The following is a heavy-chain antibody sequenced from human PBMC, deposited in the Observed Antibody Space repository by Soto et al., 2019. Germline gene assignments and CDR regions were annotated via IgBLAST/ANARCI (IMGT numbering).Heavy chain of an antibody. Sequence: SQTLSLTCAISGDSVSSNSASWNWISQSPSRGLEWLGRTYYRSKWYNDYAVSVKSRITINPDTSKNQFSLQLNSVTPEDTAVYYCVMLRSNCSINSCYQHHYHLAVWSKGTTVTVSS. CDR2: TYYRSKWYN. D-gene: IGHD2-2*01. V-gene: IGHV6-1*01. CDR3: VMLRSNCSINSCYQHHYHLAV. CDR1: GDSVSSNSAS. J-gene: IGHJ6*03.